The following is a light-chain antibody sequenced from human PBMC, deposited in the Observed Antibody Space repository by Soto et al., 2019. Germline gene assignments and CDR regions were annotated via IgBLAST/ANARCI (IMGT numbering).Light chain of an antibody. CDR3: SSYTSIPALV. J-gene: IGLJ1*01. CDR1: SSDVGGYNS. CDR2: DVS. V-gene: IGLV2-14*01. Sequence: QSALTQPASVSGSPGQSITISRTGTSSDVGGYNSVSWYQQHPGKVPKIMIYDVSIRPSGVPDRFSGSKSGNTASLTISGLQAEYEADYYCSSYTSIPALVFGTGTKVTVL.